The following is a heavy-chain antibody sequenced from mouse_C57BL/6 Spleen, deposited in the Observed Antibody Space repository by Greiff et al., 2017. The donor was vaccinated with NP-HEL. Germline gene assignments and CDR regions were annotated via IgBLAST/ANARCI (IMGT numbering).Heavy chain of an antibody. D-gene: IGHD2-4*01. V-gene: IGHV3-6*01. CDR2: ISYDGSN. CDR3: ARGEDGRYDYDGYFDV. CDR1: GYSITSGYY. J-gene: IGHJ1*03. Sequence: EVKLVESGPGLVKPSQSLSLTCSVTGYSITSGYYWNWIRQFPGNKLEWMGYISYDGSNNYNPSLKNRISITRDTSKNQFFLKLNSVTTEDTATYYCARGEDGRYDYDGYFDVWGTGTTVTVSS.